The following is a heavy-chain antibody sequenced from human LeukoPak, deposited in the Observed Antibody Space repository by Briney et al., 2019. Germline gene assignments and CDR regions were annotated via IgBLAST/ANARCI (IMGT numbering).Heavy chain of an antibody. D-gene: IGHD3-3*01. V-gene: IGHV4-30-4*01. CDR2: IYCSGNT. J-gene: IGHJ4*02. CDR3: ARVERADFWSGIGYYFVY. CDR1: SGSISSGDSY. Sequence: PSQTLSLTCTVSSGSISSGDSYWSWVRQPPGKGLEWIGNIYCSGNTYYKPSLKSRVTISVDTSKNQFSLKLSSVTAADTAIYYCARVERADFWSGIGYYFVYWGQGTLVTVSS.